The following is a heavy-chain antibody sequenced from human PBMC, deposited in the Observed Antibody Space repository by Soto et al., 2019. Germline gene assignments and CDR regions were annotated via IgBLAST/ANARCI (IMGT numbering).Heavy chain of an antibody. CDR2: INDRGSI. Sequence: QVQLQQWGAGPLRPLETLSLTCGVSGGSFSGYYCAWIRQSPGKGLEWIGEINDRGSINYNPSLKSRVSISVDTAKNHYSLNLRSVTAAAAAVYYCARESHDILTGPPWVWYFDLWGRGTLVTVSS. CDR3: ARESHDILTGPPWVWYFDL. J-gene: IGHJ2*01. CDR1: GGSFSGYY. D-gene: IGHD3-9*01. V-gene: IGHV4-34*01.